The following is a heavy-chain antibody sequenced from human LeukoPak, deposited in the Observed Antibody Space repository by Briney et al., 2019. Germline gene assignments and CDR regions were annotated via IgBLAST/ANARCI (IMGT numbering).Heavy chain of an antibody. Sequence: ASVKVSYKASGYTFTGYYMHWVRQAPGQGLEWMGWINPNSGGTNHAQKFQGRVTMTRDTSISTAYMELSRLRSDDTAVYYCARDRPLDADDYYGFYYFDYWGQGTLVTVSS. D-gene: IGHD3-10*01. CDR2: INPNSGGT. J-gene: IGHJ4*02. V-gene: IGHV1-2*02. CDR1: GYTFTGYY. CDR3: ARDRPLDADDYYGFYYFDY.